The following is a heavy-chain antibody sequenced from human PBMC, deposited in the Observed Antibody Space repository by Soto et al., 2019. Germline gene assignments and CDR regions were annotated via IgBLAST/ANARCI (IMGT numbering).Heavy chain of an antibody. CDR2: IYYSGST. CDR1: GAPISRYY. Sequence: PSETLSLTCTVSGAPISRYYWSWIRQTPGKGLEWIGYIYYSGSTNYNPSLKSRVTISVDTSKNQFSLKLTSVTAADTAVYYCASSDLGLGLFDYWGQGILVTVSS. CDR3: ASSDLGLGLFDY. J-gene: IGHJ4*02. V-gene: IGHV4-59*01.